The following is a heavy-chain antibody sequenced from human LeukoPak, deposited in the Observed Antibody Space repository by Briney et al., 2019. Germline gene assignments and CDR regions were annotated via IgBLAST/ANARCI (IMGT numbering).Heavy chain of an antibody. Sequence: ASVKVSCKASGYTFTSYDFNWVRQAPGQGLEWMGRINPNNGGTNYAQKFQGRVTMTRDTSISTAYMELSRLRSDDTAVYYCARAGSGRNFDYWGQGTLVTVSS. CDR1: GYTFTSYD. J-gene: IGHJ4*02. V-gene: IGHV1-2*06. CDR2: INPNNGGT. CDR3: ARAGSGRNFDY. D-gene: IGHD1-26*01.